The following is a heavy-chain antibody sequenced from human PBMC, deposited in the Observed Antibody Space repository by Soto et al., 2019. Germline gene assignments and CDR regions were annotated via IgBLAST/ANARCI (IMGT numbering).Heavy chain of an antibody. CDR2: IYYSGST. CDR3: ARHESIPTFYDFWSGDPGFDY. J-gene: IGHJ4*02. D-gene: IGHD3-3*01. Sequence: PSETLSLTCTVSCGSISSYYWSWIRQPPGKGLEWIGYIYYSGSTNYNPSLKSRVTISVDTSKNQFSLKLSSVTAADTAVYYCARHESIPTFYDFWSGDPGFDYWGQGTLVPVSS. CDR1: CGSISSYY. V-gene: IGHV4-59*08.